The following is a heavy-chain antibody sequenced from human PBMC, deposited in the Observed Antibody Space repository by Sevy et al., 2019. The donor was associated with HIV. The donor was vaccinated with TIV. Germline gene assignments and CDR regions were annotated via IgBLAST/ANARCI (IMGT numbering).Heavy chain of an antibody. CDR1: GYTFTSYD. J-gene: IGHJ4*02. D-gene: IGHD7-27*01. CDR2: MNPNSGNT. Sequence: ASVKVSCKASGYTFTSYDINWVRQATGQGLEWMGWMNPNSGNTGYAQKFQGRVSMTRNTSISTAYMELSSLRSEDTAVYYCARGRLTGIGFDYCGQGTLVTVSS. V-gene: IGHV1-8*01. CDR3: ARGRLTGIGFDY.